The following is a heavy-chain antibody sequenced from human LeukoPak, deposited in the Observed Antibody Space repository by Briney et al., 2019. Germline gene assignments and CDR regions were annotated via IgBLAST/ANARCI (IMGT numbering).Heavy chain of an antibody. CDR1: GYTFTSYG. V-gene: IGHV1-18*01. CDR3: ARGDYCSSTSCYGSPDFFDY. Sequence: ASVKVSCKASGYTFTSYGISCVRQAPGQGLEWMGWISAYNGNTNYAQKLQGRVTMTTDTSTSTAYMELRSLRSDDTAVYYCARGDYCSSTSCYGSPDFFDYWGQGTLVTVSS. D-gene: IGHD2-2*01. J-gene: IGHJ4*02. CDR2: ISAYNGNT.